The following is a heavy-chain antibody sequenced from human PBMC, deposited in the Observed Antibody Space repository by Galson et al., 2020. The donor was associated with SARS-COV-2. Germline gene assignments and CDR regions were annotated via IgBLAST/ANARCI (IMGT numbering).Heavy chain of an antibody. CDR3: AVSGALDCSGGSCYSSYYYYYGMDV. D-gene: IGHD2-15*01. CDR1: GGTFSSYA. V-gene: IGHV1-69*13. J-gene: IGHJ6*02. Sequence: SVKVSCKASGGTFSSYAISWVRQAPGQGLEWMGGIIPIFGTANYAQKFQGRVTITADESTSTAYMELSSLRSEDTAVYYCAVSGALDCSGGSCYSSYYYYYGMDVWGQGTTVTVSS. CDR2: IIPIFGTA.